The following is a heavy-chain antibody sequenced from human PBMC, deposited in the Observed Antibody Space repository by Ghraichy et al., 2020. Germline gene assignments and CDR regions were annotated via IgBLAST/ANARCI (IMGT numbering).Heavy chain of an antibody. CDR1: GFTFSSYS. CDR2: ISSSSSYI. CDR3: AGLRFLEWSTPALYYGMDV. V-gene: IGHV3-21*01. J-gene: IGHJ6*02. D-gene: IGHD3-3*01. Sequence: GGSLRLSCAASGFTFSSYSMNWVRQAPGKGLEWVSSISSSSSYIYYADSVKGRFTISRDNAKNSLYLQMNSLRAEDTAVYYCAGLRFLEWSTPALYYGMDVWGQGTTVTVSS.